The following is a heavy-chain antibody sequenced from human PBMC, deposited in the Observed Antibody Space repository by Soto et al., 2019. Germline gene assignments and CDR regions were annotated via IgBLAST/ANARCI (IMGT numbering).Heavy chain of an antibody. CDR3: ARTNRYTSGGGMDA. CDR2: IYWNDDK. J-gene: IGHJ6*02. D-gene: IGHD6-19*01. Sequence: SGPTLLNPTHTLTLTFTCSVFALSTSVVCVGLIRDPPGKALEWLALIYWNDDKRYSPSLKSRLTITKDTSKNQVVLTMTNMDPVETATYYCARTNRYTSGGGMDAWGQRTPVTVSS. CDR1: VFALSTSVVC. V-gene: IGHV2-5*01.